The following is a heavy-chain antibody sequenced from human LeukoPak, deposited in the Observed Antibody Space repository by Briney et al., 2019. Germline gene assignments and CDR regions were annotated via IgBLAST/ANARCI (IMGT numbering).Heavy chain of an antibody. J-gene: IGHJ5*02. CDR2: IIPIFGTA. Sequence: GASVTVSCTASGGTFSSYAISWVRQAPGQGLEWMGGIIPIFGTANYAQKFQGRVTITADESTSTAYMELSSLRSEDTAVYYCAREYSYGNNWFDPWGQGPLVTVSS. CDR1: GGTFSSYA. CDR3: AREYSYGNNWFDP. V-gene: IGHV1-69*13. D-gene: IGHD5-18*01.